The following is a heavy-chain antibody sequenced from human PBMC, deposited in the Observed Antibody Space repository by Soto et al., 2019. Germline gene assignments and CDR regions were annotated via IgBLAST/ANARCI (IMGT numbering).Heavy chain of an antibody. CDR2: IYYSGST. CDR3: ARRQRYCSGGSCYHGWFAP. Sequence: QVQLQESGPGLVKPSETLSLTCTVSGGSISSYYWSWIRQPPGKGLEWIGYIYYSGSTNYNPSLKSRVTISVYTSKNQFSLNLSPVTAADTAVYYCARRQRYCSGGSCYHGWFAPWGQGTLVTVSS. CDR1: GGSISSYY. V-gene: IGHV4-59*08. D-gene: IGHD2-15*01. J-gene: IGHJ5*02.